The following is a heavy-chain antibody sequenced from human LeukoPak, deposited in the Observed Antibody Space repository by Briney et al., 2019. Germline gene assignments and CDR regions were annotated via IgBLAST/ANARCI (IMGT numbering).Heavy chain of an antibody. J-gene: IGHJ4*02. CDR3: ARDLAQGGY. V-gene: IGHV4-39*07. Sequence: SETLSLTCTVSGGSISSSSYYWGWIRQPPGKGLEWIGSIYYSGSTYYNPSLKSRVTISVDTSKNQFSLKLSSVTAADTAVYYCARDLAQGGYWGQGTLVTVSS. CDR1: GGSISSSSYY. CDR2: IYYSGST.